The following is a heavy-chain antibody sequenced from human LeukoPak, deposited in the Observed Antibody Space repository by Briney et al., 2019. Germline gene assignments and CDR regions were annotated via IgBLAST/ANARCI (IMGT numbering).Heavy chain of an antibody. CDR1: GGSISSYY. J-gene: IGHJ2*01. CDR3: ERFSSHDWYFDL. CDR2: IYYSGST. Sequence: PSETLSLTCTVSGGSISSYYWSWIRQPPGEGLEWIGYIYYSGSTNYNPSLKSRVTISVDTSKNQFSLKLSSVTAADTAVYYCERFSSHDWYFDLWGRGALVTVSP. V-gene: IGHV4-59*01.